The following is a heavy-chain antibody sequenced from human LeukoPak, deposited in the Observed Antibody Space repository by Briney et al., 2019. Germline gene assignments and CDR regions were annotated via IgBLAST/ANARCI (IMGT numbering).Heavy chain of an antibody. CDR1: GYTFTGYY. Sequence: GASVKVSCKASGYTFTGYYMHWVRQAPGQRLEWMGGINPNSGGKNYAQKFQGRVTMPRDTSISTAYMELSRLRSDDTAVYYCARSTAVSIAAAGPSSVGYWGQGTLVTVSS. V-gene: IGHV1-2*02. CDR3: ARSTAVSIAAAGPSSVGY. CDR2: INPNSGGK. J-gene: IGHJ4*02. D-gene: IGHD6-13*01.